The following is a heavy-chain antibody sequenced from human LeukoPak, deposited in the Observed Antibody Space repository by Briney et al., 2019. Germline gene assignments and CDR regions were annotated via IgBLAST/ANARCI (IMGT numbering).Heavy chain of an antibody. D-gene: IGHD2-2*01. CDR3: ASQVVPAAMYYYYYGMDV. J-gene: IGHJ6*02. CDR1: GYTFISYD. Sequence: ASVKVSCKASGYTFISYDINWVRQATGQGLEWMGWMNPNSGNTGYAQKFQGRVTMTRNTSISTAYMELSSLRSEDTAVYYCASQVVPAAMYYYYYGMDVWGQGTTVTVSS. CDR2: MNPNSGNT. V-gene: IGHV1-8*01.